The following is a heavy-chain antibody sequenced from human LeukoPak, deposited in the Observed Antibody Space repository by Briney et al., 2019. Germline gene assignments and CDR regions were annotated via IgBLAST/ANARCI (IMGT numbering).Heavy chain of an antibody. Sequence: GGSLRLSCAASGFSISAYWMSWVRQGPGKGLEWVASINPDGSVQFYVDSVKGRFTISRDNAKNSLYLQMNSLSAEDTALFYCARLFGGVTTFDYWGQGTLVTVSS. CDR1: GFSISAYW. CDR3: ARLFGGVTTFDY. V-gene: IGHV3-7*01. J-gene: IGHJ5*01. CDR2: INPDGSVQ. D-gene: IGHD4-17*01.